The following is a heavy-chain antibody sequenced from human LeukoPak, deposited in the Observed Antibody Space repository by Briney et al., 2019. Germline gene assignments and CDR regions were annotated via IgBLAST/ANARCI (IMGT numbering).Heavy chain of an antibody. CDR2: IYYSGST. J-gene: IGHJ6*03. CDR1: GGSISSYY. CDR3: ARVVVVVPAAMVRPYYYMDV. Sequence: SETLSLTCTLSGGSISSYYWSWIRQPPGKGLEWIWYIYYSGSTNYNPSPQSRVTTSADTSKNQFSPKLSPGNAADTAVYYCARVVVVVPAAMVRPYYYMDVWGKGTTVTVSS. V-gene: IGHV4-59*01. D-gene: IGHD2-2*01.